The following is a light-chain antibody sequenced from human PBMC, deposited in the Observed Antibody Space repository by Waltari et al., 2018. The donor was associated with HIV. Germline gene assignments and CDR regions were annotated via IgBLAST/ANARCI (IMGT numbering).Light chain of an antibody. CDR3: QQSYNIPRT. CDR2: AAS. CDR1: LSISSY. J-gene: IGKJ2*01. V-gene: IGKV1-39*01. Sequence: DIQMTQSPSSLSASVGDRVTITCRASLSISSYLTWYQQKPGNAPKLLIYAASALQSGVPSRFSGSGSGTDFTLTISNLQPEDSATYFCQQSYNIPRTFGQGTQL.